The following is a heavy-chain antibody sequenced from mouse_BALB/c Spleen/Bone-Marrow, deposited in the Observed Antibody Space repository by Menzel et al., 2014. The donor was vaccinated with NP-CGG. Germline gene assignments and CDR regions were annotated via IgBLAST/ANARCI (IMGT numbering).Heavy chain of an antibody. CDR3: ARQLAYAMDY. J-gene: IGHJ4*01. Sequence: NLVESGGGLVQPGGSLKLSCATSGFTFSDYYMYWVRQTPEKRLEWVAYITKGGGSTYYPDIVKGRFTISRDNAKNTLYLQMSRLKSEDTAMYYCARQLAYAMDYWGQGTSVTVSS. D-gene: IGHD4-1*01. V-gene: IGHV5-12*02. CDR2: ITKGGGST. CDR1: GFTFSDYY.